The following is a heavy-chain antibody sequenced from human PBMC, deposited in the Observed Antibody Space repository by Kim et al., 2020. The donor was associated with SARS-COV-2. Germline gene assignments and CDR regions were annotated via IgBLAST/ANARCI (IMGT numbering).Heavy chain of an antibody. V-gene: IGHV5-10-1*01. CDR3: ARLRQSGSYYKMPLDI. D-gene: IGHD1-26*01. J-gene: IGHJ3*02. CDR2: IDPSDSYT. Sequence: GESLKISCKGSGYSFTSYWISWVRQMPGKGLEWMGRIDPSDSYTNYSPSFQGHVTISADKSISTAYLQWSSLKASDTAMYCCARLRQSGSYYKMPLDIWGQGTMVTVSS. CDR1: GYSFTSYW.